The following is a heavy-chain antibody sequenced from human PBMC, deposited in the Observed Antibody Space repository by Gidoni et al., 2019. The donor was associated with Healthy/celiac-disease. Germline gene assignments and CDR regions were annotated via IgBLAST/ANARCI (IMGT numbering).Heavy chain of an antibody. CDR1: GGSISSGGYY. D-gene: IGHD4-17*01. J-gene: IGHJ4*02. V-gene: IGHV4-31*03. Sequence: QVQLQESGPGLVTPSQTLSLTCTVSGGSISSGGYYWSWIRQHPGKGLEWIGYIYYSGSTYYNPSLKSRVTISVDTSKNQFSLKRSSGTAADTAVYYCARQINYGDYEGKFDYWGQGTLVTVSS. CDR2: IYYSGST. CDR3: ARQINYGDYEGKFDY.